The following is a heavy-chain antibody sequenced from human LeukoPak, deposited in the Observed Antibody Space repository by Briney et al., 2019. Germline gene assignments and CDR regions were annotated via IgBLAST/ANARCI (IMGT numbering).Heavy chain of an antibody. D-gene: IGHD3-3*01. CDR3: AKDKARFLEWLSN. CDR1: GFTFDDYA. V-gene: IGHV3-9*01. Sequence: GRSLRLSCAASGFTFDDYAMHWVRQAPGKGLEWVSGISWKSGSIGYADSVKGRFTISRDNAKNSLYLQMNSLRAEDTALYYCAKDKARFLEWLSNWGQGTLVTVSS. J-gene: IGHJ4*02. CDR2: ISWKSGSI.